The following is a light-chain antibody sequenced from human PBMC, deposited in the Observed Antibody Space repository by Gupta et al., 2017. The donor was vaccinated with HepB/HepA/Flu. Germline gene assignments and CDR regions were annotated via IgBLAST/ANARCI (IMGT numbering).Light chain of an antibody. CDR3: RQQYGYPSRT. CDR1: QGISND. Sequence: DIHMTQSPSSLSASVGDRGTIACRASQGISNDLGWYKQKPGKAPKRLIYAASSWQRGVTSRFGGGGCGKEFALTSSSRLQEDFAAYYSRQQYGYPSRTFGEGTKVEIK. CDR2: AAS. J-gene: IGKJ4*02. V-gene: IGKV1-17*01.